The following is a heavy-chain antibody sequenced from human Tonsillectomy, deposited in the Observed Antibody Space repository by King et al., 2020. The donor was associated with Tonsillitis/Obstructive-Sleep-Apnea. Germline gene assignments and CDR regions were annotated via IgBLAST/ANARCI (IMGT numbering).Heavy chain of an antibody. CDR2: ITSSGSKI. CDR1: GFTFSSYE. J-gene: IGHJ6*02. V-gene: IGHV3-48*03. CDR3: ARENSSSCFYYYGMDV. Sequence: DVQLVESGGGLVQPGVSLKLSCAASGFTFSSYEMNWVRQATGKGLEWVSYITSSGSKIYYADSVKGRFTISRDNAKNTISLQMNSLRAEDTAVYYCARENSSSCFYYYGMDVWGQGTTVTVSS. D-gene: IGHD3-22*01.